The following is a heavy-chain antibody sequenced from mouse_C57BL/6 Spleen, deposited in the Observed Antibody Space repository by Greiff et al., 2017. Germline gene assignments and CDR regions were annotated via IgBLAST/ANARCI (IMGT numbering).Heavy chain of an antibody. V-gene: IGHV5-17*01. D-gene: IGHD2-4*01. CDR2: ISSGSSTI. CDR3: ATPYDYDGAWFAY. J-gene: IGHJ3*01. Sequence: EVQRVESGGGLVKPGGSLKLSCAASGFTFSDYGMHWVRQAPEKGLEWVAYISSGSSTIYYADTVKGRFTISRDNAKNTLFLQMTSLRSEDTAMYYCATPYDYDGAWFAYWGQGTLVTVSA. CDR1: GFTFSDYG.